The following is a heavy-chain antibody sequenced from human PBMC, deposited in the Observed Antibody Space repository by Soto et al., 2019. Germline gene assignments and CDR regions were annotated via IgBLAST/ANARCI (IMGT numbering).Heavy chain of an antibody. D-gene: IGHD3-10*01. CDR1: GFTFSGSW. CDR2: INGDGSGT. V-gene: IGHV3-74*01. CDR3: ARGIFGSGTANDY. J-gene: IGHJ4*02. Sequence: EVQLVESGGGLVQPGGSLRLSCAASGFTFSGSWMHWVRQAPGKGLVWVSRINGDGSGTSYADFVKGRFTISRDDAKNTLFLQMNGLRAEGTAVYSCARGIFGSGTANDYWGQGTLVTVSS.